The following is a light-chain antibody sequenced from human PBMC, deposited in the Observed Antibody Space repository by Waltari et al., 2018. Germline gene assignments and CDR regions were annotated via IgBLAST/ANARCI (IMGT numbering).Light chain of an antibody. CDR3: QKYGTLPAT. J-gene: IGKJ1*01. V-gene: IGKV3-20*01. Sequence: SCRASQSVSRWLAWCQQNPGQPPRLLIYGASSRATGIPDRFSGSGSGTDFSLTISRLEPEDFAVYYCQKYGTLPATFGQGTRVEVK. CDR1: QSVSRW. CDR2: GAS.